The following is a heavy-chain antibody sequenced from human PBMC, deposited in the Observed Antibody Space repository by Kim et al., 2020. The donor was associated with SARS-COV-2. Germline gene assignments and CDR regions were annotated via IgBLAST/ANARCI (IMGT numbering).Heavy chain of an antibody. Sequence: SETLSLTCTVSGGSISSSSYYWGWIRQPPGKGLEWIGSIYYSRSTYYNPSLKSRVTISVDTSKNQFYLKLSSATAAATAVYYCARHVGGATTSPFDYWGQGTLVTVSS. CDR3: ARHVGGATTSPFDY. J-gene: IGHJ4*02. CDR1: GGSISSSSYY. CDR2: IYYSRST. D-gene: IGHD5-12*01. V-gene: IGHV4-39*01.